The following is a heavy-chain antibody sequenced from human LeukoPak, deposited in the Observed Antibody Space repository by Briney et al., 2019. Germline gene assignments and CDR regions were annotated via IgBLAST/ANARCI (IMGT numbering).Heavy chain of an antibody. CDR2: IIPIFGTA. D-gene: IGHD6-19*01. CDR1: GGTFSSYA. V-gene: IGHV1-69*13. J-gene: IGHJ6*03. CDR3: ARDTSSGWTSYYYYYYMDV. Sequence: SVKVSCKASGGTFSSYAISWVRQAPGQGLEWMGGIIPIFGTANYAQKFQGRVTITADESTSTAYMELSSLRSDDTAVYYCARDTSSGWTSYYYYYYMDVWGKGTTVTVSS.